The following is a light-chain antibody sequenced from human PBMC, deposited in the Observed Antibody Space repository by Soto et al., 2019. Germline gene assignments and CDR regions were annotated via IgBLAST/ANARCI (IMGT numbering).Light chain of an antibody. Sequence: IQMTQSPSSVSASVCDTVTITCRASQDINVYLNWYQQKPGEVPKLLIYSASSLHSGVPSRFTGSGSETDFTLTIRSLQPEDFATYYCQHGYVAPYNFGQGTKVDIK. CDR1: QDINVY. CDR3: QHGYVAPYN. CDR2: SAS. J-gene: IGKJ2*01. V-gene: IGKV1-39*01.